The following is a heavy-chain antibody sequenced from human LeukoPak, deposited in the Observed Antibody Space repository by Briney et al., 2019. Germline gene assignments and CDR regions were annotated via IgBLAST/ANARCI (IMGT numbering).Heavy chain of an antibody. Sequence: SETLSLTCAVFGGSFTGYYWSWIRQSPGRGLDWIGEVNPTGSTNYNPSFKSRVTISVDTSKNQFSLRLSSVTAADTAVYYCARIYSSSWFLNWFDPWGQGTLVTVSS. CDR1: GGSFTGYY. CDR3: ARIYSSSWFLNWFDP. V-gene: IGHV4-34*01. D-gene: IGHD6-13*01. J-gene: IGHJ5*02. CDR2: VNPTGST.